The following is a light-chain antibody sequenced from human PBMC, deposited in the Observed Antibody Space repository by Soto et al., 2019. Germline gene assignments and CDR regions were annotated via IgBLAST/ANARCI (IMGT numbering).Light chain of an antibody. CDR2: AAS. Sequence: EIVMTQSPATLSVSPGERATLSCRASQSISIHLAWFQQKPGQAPRLLMYAASPRATGIPGRFSGSGSGTAFTLTISSLQSEDFAVYYCQQYHNWPRTFGQGTRLEIK. V-gene: IGKV3-15*01. CDR3: QQYHNWPRT. CDR1: QSISIH. J-gene: IGKJ1*01.